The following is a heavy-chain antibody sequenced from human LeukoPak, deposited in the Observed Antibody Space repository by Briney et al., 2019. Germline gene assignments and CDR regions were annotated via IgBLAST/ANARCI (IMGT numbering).Heavy chain of an antibody. CDR3: AKEYCSGGSCPATHDAFDI. J-gene: IGHJ3*02. V-gene: IGHV3-23*01. D-gene: IGHD2-15*01. CDR2: ISGSGGST. CDR1: GFTFSSYA. Sequence: GGSLRLSCAASGFTFSSYAMSWVRQAPGKGLEWVSAISGSGGSTYYADSVKGRFTISRDNSKNTLYLQMNSLRAEDTAVYYCAKEYCSGGSCPATHDAFDIWGQGTMVTVSS.